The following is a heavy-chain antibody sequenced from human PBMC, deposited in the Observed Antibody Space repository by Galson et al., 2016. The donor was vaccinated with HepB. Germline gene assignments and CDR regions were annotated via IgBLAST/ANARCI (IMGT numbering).Heavy chain of an antibody. D-gene: IGHD5-18*01. Sequence: SETLSLTCTVSGGSFRSYYWNWIRQSPGKALEWIGYIYYSGITKYSPSLMSRVTISIDTSKNQFSLRVSSVTAADTAIYYCARRGYSWGIDAFDMWGQGTMVTVSS. V-gene: IGHV4-59*01. CDR2: IYYSGIT. J-gene: IGHJ3*02. CDR3: ARRGYSWGIDAFDM. CDR1: GGSFRSYY.